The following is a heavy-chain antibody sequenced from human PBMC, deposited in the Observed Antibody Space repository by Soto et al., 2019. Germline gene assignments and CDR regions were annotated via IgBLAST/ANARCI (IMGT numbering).Heavy chain of an antibody. J-gene: IGHJ4*02. CDR3: ARDQRPTMVRGVIITRSFDS. D-gene: IGHD3-10*01. V-gene: IGHV1-69*13. Sequence: SVKVSCKASVGTFSSYAISWVRQAPGQGLEWTGGIIPIFGTANYAQKFQGRVTITADESTSTAYMELSSLRSEDTAVYYCARDQRPTMVRGVIITRSFDSWGQGTLVTVSS. CDR2: IIPIFGTA. CDR1: VGTFSSYA.